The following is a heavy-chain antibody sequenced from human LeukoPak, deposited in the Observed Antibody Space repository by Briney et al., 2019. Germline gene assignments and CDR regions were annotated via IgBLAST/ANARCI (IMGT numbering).Heavy chain of an antibody. D-gene: IGHD3-22*01. CDR2: ISWDGGST. V-gene: IGHV3-43*01. CDR1: GFTFDDYT. Sequence: GGSLRLSCAASGFTFDDYTMHWVRQALGKGLEWVSLISWDGGSTYYADSVKGRFTISRDNSKNSLYLQMNSLRTEDTALYYCAKEAAYYYDSSGPFDYWGQGTLVTVSS. J-gene: IGHJ4*02. CDR3: AKEAAYYYDSSGPFDY.